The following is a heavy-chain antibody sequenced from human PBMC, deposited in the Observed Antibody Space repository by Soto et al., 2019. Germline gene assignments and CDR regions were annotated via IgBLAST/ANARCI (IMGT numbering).Heavy chain of an antibody. CDR1: GFTFSSCT. Sequence: GGSLRLSCAVSGFTFSSCTMNWVRQAPGKGLEWVSSISPSSGHIYYADSVKGRFTISRDNAKNSLFLQMNSLRGEDTAVYYCSGCSGGACHKNYGMDVWGQGTTVTVSS. J-gene: IGHJ6*02. CDR2: ISPSSGHI. V-gene: IGHV3-21*06. CDR3: SGCSGGACHKNYGMDV. D-gene: IGHD2-15*01.